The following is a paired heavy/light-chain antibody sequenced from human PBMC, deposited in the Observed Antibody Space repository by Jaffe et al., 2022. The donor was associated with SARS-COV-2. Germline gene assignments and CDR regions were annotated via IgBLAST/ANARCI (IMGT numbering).Light chain of an antibody. CDR2: TAS. V-gene: IGKV1-12*01. CDR3: QQTSSFPLT. CDR1: QAISRW. J-gene: IGKJ4*01. Sequence: DIQMTQSPSSVSASVGDRVTITCRASQAISRWLAWYQQTPGKAPKVLIYTASTSESGVPSRFSGSGSGTDFTLTISNLQPEDFGTYFCQQTSSFPLTFGGGTKVEIK.
Heavy chain of an antibody. Sequence: QLHLQESGPGLVKPSETLSLTCTVSGGSISSSIYYWGWMRQAPGKGLEWIGSIRYTGTTYYSPSFESRVTISVDPSRTRFSLSLTSVTAADTAYYYCLRHGSGALHFDSWGHGTLVAVSS. V-gene: IGHV4-39*01. CDR1: GGSISSSIYY. CDR2: IRYTGTT. J-gene: IGHJ4*01. D-gene: IGHD3-3*01. CDR3: LRHGSGALHFDS.